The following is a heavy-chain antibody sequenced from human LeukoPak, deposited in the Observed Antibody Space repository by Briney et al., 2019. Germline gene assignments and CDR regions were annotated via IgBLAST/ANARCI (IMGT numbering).Heavy chain of an antibody. D-gene: IGHD4-23*01. V-gene: IGHV4-4*02. CDR1: GGSISTNNW. J-gene: IGHJ4*02. CDR3: ARRRPGGNYGY. Sequence: PSETLSLTCAVPGGSISTNNWWTWVRQPPGKGLEWIGEIHHSGSTDYNPSLKSRVTISPDKSKNQFSLTLTSVTAADTAVYYCARRRPGGNYGYWGQGTLVTVS. CDR2: IHHSGST.